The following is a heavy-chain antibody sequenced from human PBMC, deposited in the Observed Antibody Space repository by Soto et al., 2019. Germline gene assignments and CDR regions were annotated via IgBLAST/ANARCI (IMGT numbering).Heavy chain of an antibody. CDR1: GGSISGRC. J-gene: IGHJ5*02. CDR2: FCYTGST. D-gene: IGHD3-22*01. V-gene: IGHV4-59*01. Sequence: SETLSLTCTVSGGSISGRCWSWVRQSPGKGLEWIGYFCYTGSTNYNPSLKSRVTISVDRSKTQCSLNLTSVTAADTAVYYCAKSHYDSSGYYIIDHWGQGTVVTVS. CDR3: AKSHYDSSGYYIIDH.